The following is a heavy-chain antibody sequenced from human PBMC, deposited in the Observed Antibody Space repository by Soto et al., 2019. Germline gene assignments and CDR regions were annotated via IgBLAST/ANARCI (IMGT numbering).Heavy chain of an antibody. D-gene: IGHD3-3*01. J-gene: IGHJ4*02. V-gene: IGHV3-30-3*01. CDR3: ARDKRDLRFLEWSYYFDY. Sequence: QVQLVESGGGVVQPGRSLRLSCAASGFTFSSCAMHWVRQAPGKGLEWLALISYDGSNKYYADSVKGRFTISRDNSKNTLYLQMNSLIAEDTAVYYCARDKRDLRFLEWSYYFDYWVQGTLVTVSS. CDR2: ISYDGSNK. CDR1: GFTFSSCA.